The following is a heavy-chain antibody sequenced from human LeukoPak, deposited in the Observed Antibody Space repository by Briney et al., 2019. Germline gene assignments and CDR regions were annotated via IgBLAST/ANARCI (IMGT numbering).Heavy chain of an antibody. CDR2: ISAYSGNT. D-gene: IGHD3-10*01. J-gene: IGHJ5*02. V-gene: IGHV1-18*01. CDR3: ARHRSRLVRGGDWFDP. Sequence: AAVKVSCKASGYSFSSYSISWVRQAPGQGLEWMGWISAYSGNTNYAHKLQGRVTMTTDTSTSTAYMELRSLRSDDTAVYYCARHRSRLVRGGDWFDPWGQGTLVTVSS. CDR1: GYSFSSYS.